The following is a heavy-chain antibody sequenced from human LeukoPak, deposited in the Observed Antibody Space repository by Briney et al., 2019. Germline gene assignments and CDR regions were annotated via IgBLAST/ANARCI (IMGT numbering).Heavy chain of an antibody. CDR1: GFAFSSYS. D-gene: IGHD3-10*01. J-gene: IGHJ4*02. Sequence: GGSLRLSCAASGFAFSSYSMNWVRQAPGKGLEWVSSITSSSSYIYYADSVKGRFTISRDNAKNSLYLQMNSLRAEDTAVYYCARAPSYGWGSYKIDYWGQGTLVTVSS. V-gene: IGHV3-21*01. CDR3: ARAPSYGWGSYKIDY. CDR2: ITSSSSYI.